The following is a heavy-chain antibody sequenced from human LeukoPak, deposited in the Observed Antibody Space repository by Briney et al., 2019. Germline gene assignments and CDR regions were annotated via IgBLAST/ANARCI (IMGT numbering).Heavy chain of an antibody. J-gene: IGHJ3*02. Sequence: GGSLRLSCAASGFTFGSYAMHWVRQAPGKGLEWVAVISYDGSNKYYADSVKGRFTISRDNSKNTLYLQMNSLRAEDTAVYYCARDLPYYYDSSGPNAFDIWGQGTMVTVSS. CDR3: ARDLPYYYDSSGPNAFDI. CDR2: ISYDGSNK. D-gene: IGHD3-22*01. CDR1: GFTFGSYA. V-gene: IGHV3-30-3*01.